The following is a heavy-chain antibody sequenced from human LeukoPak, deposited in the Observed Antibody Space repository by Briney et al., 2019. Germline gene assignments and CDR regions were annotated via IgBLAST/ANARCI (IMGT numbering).Heavy chain of an antibody. J-gene: IGHJ5*02. Sequence: GGSLRLSCAASGFTFSSYWMHWVRQAPGKGLVWVSRINSDGSSTSYADSVKGRFTISRDNAKITLYLQMNSLRAEDTAVYYCARAGSSSWYSNRFDPWGQGTLVTVSS. V-gene: IGHV3-74*01. CDR1: GFTFSSYW. CDR2: INSDGSST. D-gene: IGHD6-13*01. CDR3: ARAGSSSWYSNRFDP.